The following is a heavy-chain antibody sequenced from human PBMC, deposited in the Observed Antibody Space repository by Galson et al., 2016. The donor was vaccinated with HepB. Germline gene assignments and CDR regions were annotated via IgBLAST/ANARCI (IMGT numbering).Heavy chain of an antibody. CDR1: GFTFSSYW. Sequence: SLRLSCAASGFTFSSYWMGWVRQTPGKGLEWVTNIRQDGGETYYVDSVKGRFTISRDNAKNSLYLQMDSLRGEDTAVYYCTIDASGGSAYWGQGTLVTVSS. V-gene: IGHV3-7*01. J-gene: IGHJ4*02. CDR2: IRQDGGET. D-gene: IGHD6-19*01. CDR3: TIDASGGSAY.